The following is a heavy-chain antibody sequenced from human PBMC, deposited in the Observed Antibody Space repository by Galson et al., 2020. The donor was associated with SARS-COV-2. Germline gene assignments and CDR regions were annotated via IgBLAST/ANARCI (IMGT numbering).Heavy chain of an antibody. J-gene: IGHJ3*02. Sequence: GGSLRLTCAASGFTISSNYMSWIRQAPGKGLEWISVIYSGGNTYYKDSVKSRFTISRDTSKNTRYLQLNSLSAGDTAVYYCARARPRGCIGYVDAFDIWCQGTLVTVSS. D-gene: IGHD5-12*01. V-gene: IGHV3-53*01. CDR2: IYSGGNT. CDR1: GFTISSNY. CDR3: ARARPRGCIGYVDAFDI.